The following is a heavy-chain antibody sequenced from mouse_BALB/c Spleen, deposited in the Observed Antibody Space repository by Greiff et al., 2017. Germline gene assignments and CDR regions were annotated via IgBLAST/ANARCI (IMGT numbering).Heavy chain of an antibody. D-gene: IGHD1-1*01. J-gene: IGHJ2*01. V-gene: IGHV1-69*02. Sequence: QVQLQQPGAELVKPGAPVKLSCKASGYTFTSYWMNWVKQRPGRGLEWIGRIDPSDSETHYNQKFKDKATLTVDKSSSTAYIQLSSLTSEDSAVYYCAREGVYYGYFDYWGQGTTLTVSS. CDR1: GYTFTSYW. CDR3: AREGVYYGYFDY. CDR2: IDPSDSET.